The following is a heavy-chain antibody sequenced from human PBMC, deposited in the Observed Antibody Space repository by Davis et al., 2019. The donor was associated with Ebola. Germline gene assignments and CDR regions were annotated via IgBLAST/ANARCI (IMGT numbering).Heavy chain of an antibody. D-gene: IGHD2-2*02. V-gene: IGHV4-34*01. Sequence: SETLSLTCTVSSGSISTYYWSWIRQPPGKGLEWIGEINHSGSPNYNPSLKSRVTISVDTSKNQFSLKLSSVTAADTAVYYCARGGLVVPAAIFGSYGMDVWGQGTTVTVSS. J-gene: IGHJ6*02. CDR3: ARGGLVVPAAIFGSYGMDV. CDR1: SGSISTYY. CDR2: INHSGSP.